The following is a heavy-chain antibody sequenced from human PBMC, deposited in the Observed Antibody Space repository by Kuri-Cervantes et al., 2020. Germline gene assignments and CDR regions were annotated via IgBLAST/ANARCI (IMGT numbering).Heavy chain of an antibody. CDR3: ARDLTMVRGAFLT. CDR2: ISPNSGGT. J-gene: IGHJ5*02. CDR1: GYTFTGYY. D-gene: IGHD3-10*01. V-gene: IGHV1-2*02. Sequence: ASVKVSCKASGYTFTGYYMHWVRQAPGQGLEWMGWISPNSGGTNYAQKFQGRVTMTRDTSISTAYMELSRLRSDDTAVYYCARDLTMVRGAFLTWGQGTLVTVSS.